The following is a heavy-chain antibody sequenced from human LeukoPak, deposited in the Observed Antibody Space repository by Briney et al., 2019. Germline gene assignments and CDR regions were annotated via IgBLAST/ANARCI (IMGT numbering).Heavy chain of an antibody. CDR2: ISGSGGST. CDR3: AKDEWLPSDIVVVPAAIYSYYYGMDV. CDR1: GFTFSSYA. Sequence: GGSLRLSCAASGFTFSSYAMSWVRQAPGKGLEWVSAISGSGGSTYYADSVKGRFTISRDNSKNTLYLQMNSLRAEDTAVYYCAKDEWLPSDIVVVPAAIYSYYYGMDVWGQGTTVTVSS. V-gene: IGHV3-23*01. J-gene: IGHJ6*02. D-gene: IGHD2-2*02.